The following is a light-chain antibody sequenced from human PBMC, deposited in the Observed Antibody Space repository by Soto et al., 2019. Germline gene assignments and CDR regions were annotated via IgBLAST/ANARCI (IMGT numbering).Light chain of an antibody. V-gene: IGKV3-11*01. J-gene: IGKJ5*01. CDR1: QSVSTY. CDR3: QQRTNSLIT. Sequence: EIVLTQSPATLSLSPGERGTLSCRASQSVSTYVAWYQQKPGQAPRLLIYDASKRATGIPARFSGSGSGTDFTLTISSPEPEYSAVYYCQQRTNSLITFGQGTRLEIE. CDR2: DAS.